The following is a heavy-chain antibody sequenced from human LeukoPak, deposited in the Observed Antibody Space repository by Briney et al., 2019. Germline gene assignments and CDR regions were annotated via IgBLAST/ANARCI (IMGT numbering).Heavy chain of an antibody. CDR1: GYTFTSYD. J-gene: IGHJ5*02. CDR3: ARGDAGKGAFDP. Sequence: ASVKVSCKASGYTFTSYDINWVRQATGQGLEWMGWMNPNSGNTGYAQKFQGRVTMTRNTSISTAYMELSSLRSGDTAVYYCARGDAGKGAFDPWGQGTLVTVSS. D-gene: IGHD4/OR15-4a*01. V-gene: IGHV1-8*01. CDR2: MNPNSGNT.